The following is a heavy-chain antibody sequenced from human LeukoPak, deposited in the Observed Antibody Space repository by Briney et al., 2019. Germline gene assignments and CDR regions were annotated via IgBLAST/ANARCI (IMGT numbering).Heavy chain of an antibody. CDR2: ISNSDGNT. Sequence: GGSLRLSCIASGFTFSSYAMSWVRQAPGKGLEWASTISNSDGNTYYADSVKGRFTISRDNAKNSLYLQMNSLRAEDTAVYYCARTYSSGWFAQRNWFDPWGQGTLVTVSS. J-gene: IGHJ5*02. CDR1: GFTFSSYA. D-gene: IGHD6-19*01. CDR3: ARTYSSGWFAQRNWFDP. V-gene: IGHV3-23*01.